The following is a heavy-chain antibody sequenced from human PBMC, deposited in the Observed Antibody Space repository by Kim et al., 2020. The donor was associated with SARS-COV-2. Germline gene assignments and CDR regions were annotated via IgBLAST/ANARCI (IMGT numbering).Heavy chain of an antibody. J-gene: IGHJ5*01. CDR3: GKDSCYGGDYGWLDS. D-gene: IGHD2-21*02. V-gene: IGHV3-33*06. Sequence: GGSLRLSCAASGFSFSNFGTHWVRQAPGKGLEWVALIWYDGSATYYGDSVKGRFTISRDNSKNRLYLQMNSLRVEDSAVYYCGKDSCYGGDYGWLDSWGQGTLVTVSS. CDR2: IWYDGSAT. CDR1: GFSFSNFG.